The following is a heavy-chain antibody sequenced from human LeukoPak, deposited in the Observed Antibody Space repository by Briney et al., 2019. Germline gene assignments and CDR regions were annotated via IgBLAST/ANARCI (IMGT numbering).Heavy chain of an antibody. Sequence: GGSLRLSCAASGFTFRSYPMSWVRQAPGKGLEWVSTISGSGGSTYYADSVKGRFSISRDNSKNTLYLQMNSLRAEDTAVYYCAKPVVADTHFDYWGQGTLVTVSS. D-gene: IGHD2-15*01. CDR2: ISGSGGST. V-gene: IGHV3-23*01. CDR3: AKPVVADTHFDY. CDR1: GFTFRSYP. J-gene: IGHJ4*02.